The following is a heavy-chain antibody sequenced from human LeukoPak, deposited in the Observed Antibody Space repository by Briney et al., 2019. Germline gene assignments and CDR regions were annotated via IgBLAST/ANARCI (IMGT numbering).Heavy chain of an antibody. Sequence: PGGSLRLSCVASGFTFRSHDMNWVRQAPGKGLEWVSSISSSSSYIYYGDSVKGRFTISRDNAKKSLYLQMHSLRAEDTAVYYCARATVTTSLLYWGQGTLVTVSS. V-gene: IGHV3-21*01. CDR2: ISSSSSYI. CDR3: ARATVTTSLLY. CDR1: GFTFRSHD. J-gene: IGHJ4*02. D-gene: IGHD4-17*01.